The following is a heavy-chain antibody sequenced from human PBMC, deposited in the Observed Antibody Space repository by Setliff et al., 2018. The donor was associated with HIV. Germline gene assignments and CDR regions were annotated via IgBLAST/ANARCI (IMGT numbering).Heavy chain of an antibody. CDR3: VTSSSWSSRLNF. CDR2: TSHSGKT. V-gene: IGHV4-34*01. D-gene: IGHD2-2*01. CDR1: GGPLSGHY. J-gene: IGHJ4*02. Sequence: KTSETLSLTCAVYGGPLSGHYWSWIRQPPGQGLEWIGETSHSGKTNYNPSLKSRVTISVDTSKNPFSLKLTSVTAADTAVYYCVTSSSWSSRLNFWGPGMLVTVSS.